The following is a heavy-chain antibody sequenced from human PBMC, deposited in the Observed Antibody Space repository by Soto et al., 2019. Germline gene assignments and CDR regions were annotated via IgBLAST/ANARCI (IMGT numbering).Heavy chain of an antibody. CDR3: ARGLTGYHLNWFDP. CDR1: GYTLTSYG. CDR2: ISAYNGNT. D-gene: IGHD3-9*01. Sequence: EASVKGSCKASGYTLTSYGISWVRQAPGQGLEWMGWISAYNGNTNYAQKLQGRVTMTTDTSTSTAYMELRSLRSDDTAVYYCARGLTGYHLNWFDPWGQGTLVTVSS. J-gene: IGHJ5*02. V-gene: IGHV1-18*01.